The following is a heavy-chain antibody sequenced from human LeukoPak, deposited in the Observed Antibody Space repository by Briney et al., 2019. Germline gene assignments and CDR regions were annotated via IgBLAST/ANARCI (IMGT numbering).Heavy chain of an antibody. J-gene: IGHJ4*02. CDR3: AYQQEPYYYDSSGYPDY. V-gene: IGHV3-23*01. CDR1: GFTFSDYY. CDR2: ISGSGGST. D-gene: IGHD3-22*01. Sequence: PGGSLRLSCAASGFTFSDYYMSWIRQAPGKGLEWVSAISGSGGSTYYADSVKGRFTISRDNSKNTLYLQMNSLRAEDTAVYYCAYQQEPYYYDSSGYPDYWGQGTLVTVSS.